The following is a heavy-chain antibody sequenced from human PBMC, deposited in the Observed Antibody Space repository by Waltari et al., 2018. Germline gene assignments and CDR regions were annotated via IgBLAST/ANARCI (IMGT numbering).Heavy chain of an antibody. CDR2: ISSGGST. D-gene: IGHD6-13*01. CDR1: GFTFSSYA. CDR3: AKDLLWGSGWSVETNSLDV. J-gene: IGHJ4*02. Sequence: EVQLVESGGGLAKPGGSLRLSCAASGFTFSSYAMHWVRQAPGKGLEWVSAISSGGSTYYADSGKGRFTISRDNSKNTLSLQMNSLRAEDTAVYYCAKDLLWGSGWSVETNSLDVWGRGVLVTVSS. V-gene: IGHV3-23*04.